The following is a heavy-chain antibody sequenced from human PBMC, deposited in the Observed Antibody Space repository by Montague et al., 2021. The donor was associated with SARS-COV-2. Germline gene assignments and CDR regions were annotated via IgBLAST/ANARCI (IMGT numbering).Heavy chain of an antibody. CDR1: GGSISSGSYY. J-gene: IGHJ5*02. CDR3: ARQGGPAGKHWFDP. CDR2: IHHSGTT. V-gene: IGHV4-39*01. D-gene: IGHD2-2*01. Sequence: SETLSLTSSLHGGSISSGSYYWAWVRQPPGKGLEWIVNIHHSGTTFYNLSLKSRATISVDTSKNEVSLKLNSVTAADTAVYYCARQGGPAGKHWFDPWGQGTLVTVSS.